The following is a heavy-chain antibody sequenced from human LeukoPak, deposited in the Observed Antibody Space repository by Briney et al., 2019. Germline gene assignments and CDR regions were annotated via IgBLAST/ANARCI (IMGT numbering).Heavy chain of an antibody. CDR1: GFTFSDYY. J-gene: IGHJ4*02. D-gene: IGHD6-6*01. V-gene: IGHV3-11*01. CDR2: ISSSGSTI. Sequence: GGSLRLSCAASGFTFSDYYMSWIRQAPGKGLEWVSYISSSGSTIYYADSVKGRFTISRDNAKNSLYLQMNSLRAEDTALYYCARDTIEYSSSSGLGYWGQGTLVTVSS. CDR3: ARDTIEYSSSSGLGY.